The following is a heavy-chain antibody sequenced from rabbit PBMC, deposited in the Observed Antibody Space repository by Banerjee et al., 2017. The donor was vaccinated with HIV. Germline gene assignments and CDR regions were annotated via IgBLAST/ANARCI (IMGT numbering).Heavy chain of an antibody. CDR3: ARGDGYAGYAYAWYYFNL. J-gene: IGHJ4*01. D-gene: IGHD6-1*01. Sequence: QSLEESGGDLVKPGASLTLTCTASGFSFSSSDYMCWVRQAPGKGLEWIACIYAGSSGSTYYASWAKGRFTISKTSSTTVTLQMTSLTAADTATYFCARGDGYAGYAYAWYYFNLWGQGTLVTVS. CDR2: IYAGSSGST. V-gene: IGHV1S40*01. CDR1: GFSFSSSDY.